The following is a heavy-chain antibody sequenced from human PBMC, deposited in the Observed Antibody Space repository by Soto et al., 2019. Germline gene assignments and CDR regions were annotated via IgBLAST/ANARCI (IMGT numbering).Heavy chain of an antibody. J-gene: IGHJ4*02. CDR1: GFTFSSSA. V-gene: IGHV3-23*01. Sequence: PGGSLRLSCVASGFTFSSSAMNWVRQAPGKGLEWVSTISGSGVAKYYADSVKGRFTISRDNSNNTVSLQMNSLRAEDAAVYYCAKGRSPGATTWNVYWGQGTLVTVSS. CDR2: ISGSGVAK. CDR3: AKGRSPGATTWNVY. D-gene: IGHD1-26*01.